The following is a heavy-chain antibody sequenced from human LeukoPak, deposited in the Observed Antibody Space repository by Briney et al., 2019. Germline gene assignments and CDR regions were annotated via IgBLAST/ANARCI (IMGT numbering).Heavy chain of an antibody. CDR3: TSRGFRLPLDAFDV. CDR2: IYNNGDT. CDR1: GGPITSSAYY. J-gene: IGHJ3*01. Sequence: SETLSLTCTVSGGPITSSAYYWVWVRQSPGRGLEWLGSIYNNGDTYYNPSYESRVTIAIETSKNQFSLEMTSVTAADTAAYYCTSRGFRLPLDAFDVWGQGTRVAVSS. V-gene: IGHV4-39*01. D-gene: IGHD5-24*01.